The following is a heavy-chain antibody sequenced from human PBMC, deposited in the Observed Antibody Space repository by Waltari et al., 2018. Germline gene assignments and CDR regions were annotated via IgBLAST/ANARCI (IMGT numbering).Heavy chain of an antibody. CDR1: GVSITSNRHY. CDR3: ATYIGASVGTAAFDV. J-gene: IGHJ3*01. CDR2: MSYSGAT. V-gene: IGHV4-39*01. D-gene: IGHD5-12*01. Sequence: QLQLQESGPGLVKPSETLSLTCSVSGVSITSNRHYWGWIRQPPGQGLEWIRTMSYSGATYSSPSLESRVTVSRDTSKNQLSLKLVSVTAADTAVYYCATYIGASVGTAAFDVWGQGTMVTVSS.